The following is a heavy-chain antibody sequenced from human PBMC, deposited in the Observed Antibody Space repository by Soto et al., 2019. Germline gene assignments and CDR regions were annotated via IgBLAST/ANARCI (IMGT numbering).Heavy chain of an antibody. V-gene: IGHV2-5*02. Sequence: QITLKESGPTLVKPTQTLTLTCTFPGFSLNTSGVGVGWIRQPPGKALEWLALIYWDDDKRCRPSLESRLTITKDTSKNQVVLTMTNVDPVDTATYFCAYRRQNTYFENWGQGTLVTVSS. CDR2: IYWDDDK. CDR3: AYRRQNTYFEN. J-gene: IGHJ4*02. CDR1: GFSLNTSGVG. D-gene: IGHD5-18*01.